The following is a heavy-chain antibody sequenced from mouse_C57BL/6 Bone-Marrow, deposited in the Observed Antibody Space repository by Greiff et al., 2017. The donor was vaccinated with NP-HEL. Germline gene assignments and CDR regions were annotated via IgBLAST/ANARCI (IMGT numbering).Heavy chain of an antibody. CDR3: ARRYYYGSTWFAY. V-gene: IGHV5-4*03. CDR1: GFPFSSYA. J-gene: IGHJ3*01. D-gene: IGHD1-1*01. Sequence: EVKLEESGGGLVQPGGSLKLSCAASGFPFSSYAMSWVRPTPEKRLEWVATISDGGSYTYYPDNVKGRFTISRDNAKNNLYLQMSHLKSEDTAMYYCARRYYYGSTWFAYWGQGTLVTVSA. CDR2: ISDGGSYT.